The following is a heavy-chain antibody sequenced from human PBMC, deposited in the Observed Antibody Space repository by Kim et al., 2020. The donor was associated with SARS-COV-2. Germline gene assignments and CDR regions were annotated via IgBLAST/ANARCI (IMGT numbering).Heavy chain of an antibody. J-gene: IGHJ4*02. CDR3: ARGYCSSTSCYPDHFDY. D-gene: IGHD2-2*01. CDR1: GGSISSGGYS. CDR2: IYHSGST. Sequence: SETLSLTCAVSGGSISSGGYSWSWIRQPPGKGLEWIGYIYHSGSTYYNPSLKSRVTISVDRSKNQFSLKLSSVTAADTAVYYCARGYCSSTSCYPDHFDYWGQGTLVTVSS. V-gene: IGHV4-30-2*01.